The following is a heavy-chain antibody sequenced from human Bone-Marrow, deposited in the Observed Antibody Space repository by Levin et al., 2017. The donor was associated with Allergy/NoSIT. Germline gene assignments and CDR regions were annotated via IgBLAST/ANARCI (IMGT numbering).Heavy chain of an antibody. Sequence: ASVKVSCTTSGYTFTTYGISWLRQAPGQGLEWMGWISGFDGDTNYAQKFQGRVTLTTDTSTSIAYMDLRSLKSDDTAVYYCARADVGAVVGTPLEDWGQGTLVTVSS. D-gene: IGHD6-19*01. J-gene: IGHJ4*02. CDR1: GYTFTTYG. CDR2: ISGFDGDT. CDR3: ARADVGAVVGTPLED. V-gene: IGHV1-18*01.